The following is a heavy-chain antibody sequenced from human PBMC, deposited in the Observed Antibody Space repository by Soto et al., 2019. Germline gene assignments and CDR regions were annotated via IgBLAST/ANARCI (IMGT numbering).Heavy chain of an antibody. CDR3: ARTVDTAMVNFDY. CDR2: MNPNSNNT. CDR1: GYTFTSYD. Sequence: QVQLVQSGAEVKKPGASVKVSCKASGYTFTSYDIYWVRQATGQGLEWMGWMNPNSNNTGYAQKFQGRVTMTRNTSISTAYMELSSLRSEDTAVYYCARTVDTAMVNFDYWGQGTLVTVSS. J-gene: IGHJ4*02. V-gene: IGHV1-8*01. D-gene: IGHD5-18*01.